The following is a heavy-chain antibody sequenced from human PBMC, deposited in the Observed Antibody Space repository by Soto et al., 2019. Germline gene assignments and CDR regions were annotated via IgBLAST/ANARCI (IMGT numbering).Heavy chain of an antibody. J-gene: IGHJ6*01. Sequence: ASVKVSCKASGYTFTGYYMHWVRQAPGQGLDWMGWINPNSGGTNYAQKFQGWVTMTRDTSISTAYMELSRLRSDDTAVYYCARGARINDFWSGYHRPYGMDVWGQGTTVTVSA. D-gene: IGHD3-3*01. CDR2: INPNSGGT. CDR3: ARGARINDFWSGYHRPYGMDV. CDR1: GYTFTGYY. V-gene: IGHV1-2*04.